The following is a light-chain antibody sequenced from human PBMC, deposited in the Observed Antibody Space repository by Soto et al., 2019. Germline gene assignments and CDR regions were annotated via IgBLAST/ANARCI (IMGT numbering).Light chain of an antibody. J-gene: IGKJ2*01. V-gene: IGKV1-5*01. Sequence: DIQMTQSPSTLSASVGDRVTITCRASQDINKWVAWYQHISGRAPRLLIYDASNLASGVPSRFSGRRSGSEFTLTISGLQTEDSATYYSQHYNTYPYVFGQGTKLEI. CDR2: DAS. CDR1: QDINKW. CDR3: QHYNTYPYV.